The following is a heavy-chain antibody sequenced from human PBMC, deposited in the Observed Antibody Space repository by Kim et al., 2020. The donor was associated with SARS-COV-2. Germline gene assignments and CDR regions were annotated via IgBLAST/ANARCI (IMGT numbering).Heavy chain of an antibody. J-gene: IGHJ4*02. CDR3: ARLRELQAGGFDY. Sequence: YSQTVQGQDTISTDKSINAAYLQRSSLKASDNAMYYCARLRELQAGGFDYWGQGTLVTVSS. D-gene: IGHD1-26*01. V-gene: IGHV5-51*01.